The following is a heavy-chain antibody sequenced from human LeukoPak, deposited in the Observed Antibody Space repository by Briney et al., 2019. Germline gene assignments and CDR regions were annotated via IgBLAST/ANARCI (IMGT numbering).Heavy chain of an antibody. CDR1: GFTFSKAW. CDR2: IKSKTDGGTT. D-gene: IGHD5-12*01. V-gene: IGHV3-15*05. CDR3: ARDLSAQGIVATMGFDY. Sequence: GGSLRLSCAASGFTFSKAWMTWVRQAPGKGLEWVGRIKSKTDGGTTDYAAPVKGRFTISRDDSQNTLSLQMNSLRAEDTALYYCARDLSAQGIVATMGFDYWGQGTLVTVSS. J-gene: IGHJ4*02.